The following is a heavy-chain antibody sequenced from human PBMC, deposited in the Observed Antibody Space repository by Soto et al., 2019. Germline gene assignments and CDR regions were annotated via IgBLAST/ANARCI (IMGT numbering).Heavy chain of an antibody. V-gene: IGHV4-59*01. Sequence: PSETLSLTCTVSGGSISSYYWSWIRQPPGKGLEWIGYIYYSGSTNYNPSLKSRVTISVDTSKNQFSLMLSSVTAADTAVYYCARQNYYDSSGYYFGYWAQGTLVTFSA. CDR2: IYYSGST. CDR1: GGSISSYY. CDR3: ARQNYYDSSGYYFGY. J-gene: IGHJ4*02. D-gene: IGHD3-22*01.